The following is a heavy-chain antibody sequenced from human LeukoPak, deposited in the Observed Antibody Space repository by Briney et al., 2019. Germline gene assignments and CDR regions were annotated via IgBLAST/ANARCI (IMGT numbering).Heavy chain of an antibody. V-gene: IGHV3-21*01. Sequence: KPGGSLRLSCAASGFTFSSYSMNWVRQAPGKGLEWVSSISSSSSYIYYADSVKGRFTISRDNAKNSLYLQMNSLRAEDTAVYYCARDAVMITFGELSGYWGQGTLVTVSS. J-gene: IGHJ4*02. CDR2: ISSSSSYI. D-gene: IGHD3-16*02. CDR3: ARDAVMITFGELSGY. CDR1: GFTFSSYS.